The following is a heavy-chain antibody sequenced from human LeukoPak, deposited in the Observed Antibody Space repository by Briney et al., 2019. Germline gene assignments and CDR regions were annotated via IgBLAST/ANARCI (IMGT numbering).Heavy chain of an antibody. Sequence: SETLSLTCTVSGGSISSYYWSWIRQPPGKGLEWIGYIYYSGSTNYNPSLKRRLTISVDTSKNQFSLKLSSVTAADTAVYYCERARYYYDSSGYPYWYFDLWGRGTLVTVSS. D-gene: IGHD3-22*01. CDR3: ERARYYYDSSGYPYWYFDL. CDR1: GGSISSYY. V-gene: IGHV4-59*01. J-gene: IGHJ2*01. CDR2: IYYSGST.